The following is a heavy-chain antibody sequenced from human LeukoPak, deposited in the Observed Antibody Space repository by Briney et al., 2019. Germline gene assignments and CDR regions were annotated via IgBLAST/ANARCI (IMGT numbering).Heavy chain of an antibody. CDR2: IYPGDSDT. Sequence: GESLKISCKASGYSFTNNWIGWVRQMPGKGLEWMGIIYPGDSDTRYSPSFQGQVTISADKSISTAYLQWSSLKASDTAMYYCARLRSPTRVAYYFDYWGQGTLVTVSS. V-gene: IGHV5-51*01. D-gene: IGHD2-15*01. CDR1: GYSFTNNW. J-gene: IGHJ4*02. CDR3: ARLRSPTRVAYYFDY.